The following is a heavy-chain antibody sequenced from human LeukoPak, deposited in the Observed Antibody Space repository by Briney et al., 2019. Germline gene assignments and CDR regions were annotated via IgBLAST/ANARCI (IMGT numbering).Heavy chain of an antibody. D-gene: IGHD2-15*01. Sequence: PGGSLRLSCAASGFTFSSYVLHWVRQGPGKGLEYVSGISSNGGSTYYVNSVKGRFTISRDNSKNTLFLQMGSLRGEDMAVYYCARGGTSGLPQTYFDYWGQGNLVIVSS. CDR3: ARGGTSGLPQTYFDY. CDR1: GFTFSSYV. J-gene: IGHJ4*02. V-gene: IGHV3-64*01. CDR2: ISSNGGST.